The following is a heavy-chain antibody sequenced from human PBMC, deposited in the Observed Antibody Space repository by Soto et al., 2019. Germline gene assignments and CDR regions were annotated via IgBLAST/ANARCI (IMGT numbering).Heavy chain of an antibody. CDR1: SGSIGSYY. D-gene: IGHD6-19*01. CDR2: IYYSGST. V-gene: IGHV4-59*01. Sequence: QSQTLSLTCTVSSGSIGSYYWSWIRQPPGKALEWIGYIYYSGSTNYNPSLKSRVTISVDTSKNQFSLKLSSVTAADTAVYYCARFYTGWPFDYWGQGILVTVSS. J-gene: IGHJ4*02. CDR3: ARFYTGWPFDY.